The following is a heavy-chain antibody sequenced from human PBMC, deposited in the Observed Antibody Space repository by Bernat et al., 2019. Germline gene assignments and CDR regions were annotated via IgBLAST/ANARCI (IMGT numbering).Heavy chain of an antibody. V-gene: IGHV4-39*01. J-gene: IGHJ4*02. D-gene: IGHD6-13*01. CDR1: GGSISSSSYY. Sequence: QLQLQESGPGLVKPSETLSLTCTVSGGSISSSSYYWGWIRQPPGKGLEWIGSIYYSGSTYYNPSLKSRVTISVDTSKNQFSLKLGSVAAADTAVYYCARTGSIAAADYFDYWGQGTLVTVSS. CDR2: IYYSGST. CDR3: ARTGSIAAADYFDY.